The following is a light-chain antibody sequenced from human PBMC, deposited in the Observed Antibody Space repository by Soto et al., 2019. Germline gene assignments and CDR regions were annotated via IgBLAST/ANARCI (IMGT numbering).Light chain of an antibody. V-gene: IGKV3-15*01. CDR1: QSVSSN. Sequence: EIVMTQSPATLSVSPGERATLSCRASQSVSSNLAWYQQKPGQAPRLLIYGASTRATGIPARFSGSGSGTEFTLTISSLQSEDFAVYYCQQYNNWPFFTFGPGTKVDI. CDR2: GAS. J-gene: IGKJ3*01. CDR3: QQYNNWPFFT.